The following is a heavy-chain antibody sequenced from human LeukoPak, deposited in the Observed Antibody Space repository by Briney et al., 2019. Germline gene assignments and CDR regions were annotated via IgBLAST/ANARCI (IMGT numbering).Heavy chain of an antibody. Sequence: GASVQVSCKASGGTFSSYAISWVRQAPGQGLEWMGGIIPIFGTANYAQKFQGRVTITADESTGTAYMKLSSLRSEDTAVYYCARLPERWLPLDYWGQGTLVTVSS. CDR3: ARLPERWLPLDY. V-gene: IGHV1-69*13. CDR1: GGTFSSYA. CDR2: IIPIFGTA. J-gene: IGHJ4*02. D-gene: IGHD5-24*01.